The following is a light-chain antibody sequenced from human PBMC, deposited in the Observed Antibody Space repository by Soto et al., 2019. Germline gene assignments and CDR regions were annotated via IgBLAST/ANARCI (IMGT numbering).Light chain of an antibody. CDR3: ASWDDNLNGPLL. CDR2: NNN. J-gene: IGLJ2*01. V-gene: IGLV1-44*01. Sequence: QYVLTQPPSASGTPGQRVTISCSGGSSNIGRNSVSWYQQVPGTAPKLIIFNNNERPSGIPGRFSGSKSGASASLAIVGLQSEDEADYFCASWDDNLNGPLLFGGGTKLTVL. CDR1: SSNIGRNS.